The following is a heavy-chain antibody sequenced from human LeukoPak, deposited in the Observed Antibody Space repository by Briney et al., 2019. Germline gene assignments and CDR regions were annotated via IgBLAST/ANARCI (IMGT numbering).Heavy chain of an antibody. CDR1: GFTFSSYE. V-gene: IGHV3-48*03. D-gene: IGHD2-15*01. CDR2: ISSSGSII. Sequence: GGSLRLSCAASGFTFSSYEINWVRQAPGKGLEWVSHISSSGSIIYYADSVKGRFTISRDNAKNSLYLQMNSLRAEDTAVYYCAKEGGGGSYYFDYWGQGTLVTVSS. J-gene: IGHJ4*02. CDR3: AKEGGGGSYYFDY.